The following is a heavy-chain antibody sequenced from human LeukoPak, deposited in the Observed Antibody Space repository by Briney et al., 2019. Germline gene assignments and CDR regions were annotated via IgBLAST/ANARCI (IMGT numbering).Heavy chain of an antibody. CDR2: INHSGST. D-gene: IGHD3-3*01. CDR3: ARRITIFGVVIS. CDR1: GGSFSGYY. J-gene: IGHJ5*02. V-gene: IGHV4-34*01. Sequence: SETLSLTCAVYGGSFSGYYWSWIRQPPGKGLEWIGEINHSGSTNYNPSLKSRVTISVDTSKNQFSLKLSSVTAADPAVYYCARRITIFGVVISWGQGTLVTVSS.